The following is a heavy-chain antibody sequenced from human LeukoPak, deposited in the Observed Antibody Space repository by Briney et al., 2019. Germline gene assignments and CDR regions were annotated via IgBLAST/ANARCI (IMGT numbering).Heavy chain of an antibody. CDR1: GGSSSGYY. V-gene: IGHV4-34*01. J-gene: IGHJ5*02. CDR2: INHSGST. CDR3: ARGRTVTTRRWFDP. D-gene: IGHD4-17*01. Sequence: SETLSLTCAVYGGSSSGYYWSWLRQPPGKGLEGIGEINHSGSTNYNPSLKSRVTISVDTSKNHSSLKLSSVTAADTAVYYCARGRTVTTRRWFDPWGQGTLVTVSS.